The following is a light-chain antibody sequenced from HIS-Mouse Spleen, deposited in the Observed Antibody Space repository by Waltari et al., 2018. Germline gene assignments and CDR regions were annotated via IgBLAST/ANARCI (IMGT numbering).Light chain of an antibody. Sequence: QSVLTQPPSVSAAPGQKVTIPCSGSSSNIGNNYVSWYQQPPGTAPKLLIYDNNKRPSGIPDRFSGSKSGTSATLGITGLQTGDEADYYCGTWDSSLSAGRVFGGGTKLTVL. J-gene: IGLJ3*02. V-gene: IGLV1-51*01. CDR1: SSNIGNNY. CDR3: GTWDSSLSAGRV. CDR2: DNN.